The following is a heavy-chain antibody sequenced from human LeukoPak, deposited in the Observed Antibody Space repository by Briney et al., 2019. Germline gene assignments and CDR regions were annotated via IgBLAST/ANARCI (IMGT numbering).Heavy chain of an antibody. D-gene: IGHD5-24*01. CDR3: ARVQRGEMATFDY. CDR1: GFIFGSYN. Sequence: GGPPRLSCAASGFIFGSYNMNWVRHVPGGGLEGVSAISSSSTYIHYADSLEVRFTISRDNARNSLYLQINSLRVEDTAVYYCARVQRGEMATFDYWGQGILVSVSS. V-gene: IGHV3-21*01. J-gene: IGHJ4*02. CDR2: ISSSSTYI.